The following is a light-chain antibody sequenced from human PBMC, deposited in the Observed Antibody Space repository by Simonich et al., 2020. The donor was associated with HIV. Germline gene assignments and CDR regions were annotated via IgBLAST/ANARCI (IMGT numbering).Light chain of an antibody. V-gene: IGKV4-1*01. CDR3: QQYYITPHT. Sequence: DIVMTQSPDSLAVSLGERATINCKYSQTVLYSSNNKNYLAWYQQKPGQPPNLLIYWASTRASGVPDRFNGSGSETDFTLTISSLQAEDVAVYYCQQYYITPHTFGQGTKVEIK. CDR2: WAS. CDR1: QTVLYSSNNKNY. J-gene: IGKJ1*01.